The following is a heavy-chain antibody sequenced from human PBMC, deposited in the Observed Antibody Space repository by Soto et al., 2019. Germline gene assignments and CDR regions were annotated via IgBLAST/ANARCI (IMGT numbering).Heavy chain of an antibody. J-gene: IGHJ4*02. V-gene: IGHV1-69*08. CDR1: GGTFSSYT. CDR2: IIPILGIE. D-gene: IGHD2-21*02. CDR3: ARDRGDGGENY. Sequence: QVQLVQSGAEVKKPGSSVKVSCKASGGTFSSYTISWVRQAPGQGLEWMGRIIPILGIENYAQKFQGRVTITADKSTSTGYMELSSLRSEDTDVLYCARDRGDGGENYWVQVTLVTVSS.